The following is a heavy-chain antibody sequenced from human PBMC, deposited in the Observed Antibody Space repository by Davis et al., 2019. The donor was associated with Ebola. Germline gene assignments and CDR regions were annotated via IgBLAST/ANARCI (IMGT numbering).Heavy chain of an antibody. CDR3: TTPGPYGDYLGFSSH. CDR1: GFTFSSYS. V-gene: IGHV3-15*01. D-gene: IGHD4-17*01. Sequence: GESLKISCAASGFTFSSYSMNWVRQAPGKGLEWVGRIKSKTDGGTTDYAAPVKGRFTISRDDSKNTLYLQMNSLKTEDTAVYYCTTPGPYGDYLGFSSHWGQGTLVTVSS. J-gene: IGHJ4*02. CDR2: IKSKTDGGTT.